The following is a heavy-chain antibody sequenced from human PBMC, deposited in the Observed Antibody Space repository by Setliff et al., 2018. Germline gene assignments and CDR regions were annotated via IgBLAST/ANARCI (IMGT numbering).Heavy chain of an antibody. V-gene: IGHV4-38-2*02. J-gene: IGHJ4*02. CDR2: IYHSGNT. Sequence: SLTCNVSGDSISSTYHWGWIRQSPGKGLEWIGTIYHSGNTYYNPSLNSRLTISVDTSKNQFSLKLSSVTAADTAVYYCARGFTIFGVVMCYFDYWGQGTLVTVSS. D-gene: IGHD3-3*01. CDR1: GDSISSTYH. CDR3: ARGFTIFGVVMCYFDY.